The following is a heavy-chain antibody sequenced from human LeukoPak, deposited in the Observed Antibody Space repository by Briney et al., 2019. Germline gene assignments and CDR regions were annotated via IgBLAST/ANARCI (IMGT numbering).Heavy chain of an antibody. CDR1: GFTVSSNY. D-gene: IGHD3-22*01. J-gene: IGHJ4*02. Sequence: GSLSISSAASGFTVSSNYMSWVRQAPGKGLEWVSVIYSGGSTYYADSVKGRFTISRDNSKNTLYLQMNSLRAEDTAVYYCASLGDYYDSRGYYYWGEGTLVTVSS. CDR2: IYSGGST. V-gene: IGHV3-53*01. CDR3: ASLGDYYDSRGYYY.